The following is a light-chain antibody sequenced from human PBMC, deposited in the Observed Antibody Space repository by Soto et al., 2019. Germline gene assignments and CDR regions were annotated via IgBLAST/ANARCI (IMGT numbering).Light chain of an antibody. V-gene: IGKV4-1*01. CDR3: QQYQTVPFT. J-gene: IGKJ3*01. Sequence: DIVMTQSPDSLAVSLGERATINCRSSRGILNRSNGKNYLAWYQQKPGQPPKLLIYWASTRESGVPDRFSGSGSETDFTLTVNSLQAEDVAVYYCQQYQTVPFTFGPGTKVHIK. CDR2: WAS. CDR1: RGILNRSNGKNY.